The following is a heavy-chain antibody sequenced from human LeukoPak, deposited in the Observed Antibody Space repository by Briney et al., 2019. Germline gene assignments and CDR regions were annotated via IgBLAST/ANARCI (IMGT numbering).Heavy chain of an antibody. Sequence: GGSLRLSCAASGFTFSSYAMSWVRQAPGKGLEWVSAISGSGGSTYYADSVKGRFTISRDNSKNPPYLQMNSLRAEDTAVYYCAKLGTYYYGSGSSDYWGQGTLVTVSS. CDR1: GFTFSSYA. J-gene: IGHJ4*02. D-gene: IGHD3-10*01. CDR3: AKLGTYYYGSGSSDY. CDR2: ISGSGGST. V-gene: IGHV3-23*01.